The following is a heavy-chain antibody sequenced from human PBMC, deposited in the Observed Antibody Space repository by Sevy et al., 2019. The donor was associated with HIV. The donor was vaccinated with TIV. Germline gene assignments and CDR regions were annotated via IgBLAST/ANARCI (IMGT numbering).Heavy chain of an antibody. CDR1: GFNFNDYW. J-gene: IGHJ4*02. CDR3: ARDSPPYTSTFSSSYV. Sequence: GGSLRLSCAASGFNFNDYWMNWVRQAPGKGLEWVANINQDGSAKYYVDSVKGRFTISRDNAKNSLYLQMNSLRADDTAVYYCARDSPPYTSTFSSSYVWGQGTLVTVSS. CDR2: INQDGSAK. D-gene: IGHD6-6*01. V-gene: IGHV3-7*03.